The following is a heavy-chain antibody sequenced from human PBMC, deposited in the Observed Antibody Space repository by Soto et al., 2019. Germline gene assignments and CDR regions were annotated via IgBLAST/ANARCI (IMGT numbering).Heavy chain of an antibody. V-gene: IGHV1-18*01. J-gene: IGHJ1*01. D-gene: IGHD2-15*01. Sequence: QVLLVQSGAEVKKPGASVKVSCKASGYTFISYGFIWVRQAPGQGLEWMGWISAYNGNTNYAKKLQGRVTMTTDTSTSTAYMELRSLRSEATAVYYWARVELICSGGSCFPEGYFQHWGQGTRVTVSS. CDR1: GYTFISYG. CDR3: ARVELICSGGSCFPEGYFQH. CDR2: ISAYNGNT.